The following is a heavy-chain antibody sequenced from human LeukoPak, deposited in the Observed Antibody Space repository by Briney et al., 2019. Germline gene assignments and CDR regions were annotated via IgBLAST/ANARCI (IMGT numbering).Heavy chain of an antibody. D-gene: IGHD6-19*01. V-gene: IGHV3-30*18. Sequence: PGTSLRLSCVVSGFTIANHGMHWVRQAAGKGLEWVAMISHDGGVEYYRDSVKGRFIISRDNSNDMLYLQMNSLRVEDTAVYYCAKDWGSSDWYNWFDPWGQGTLVTVSS. J-gene: IGHJ5*02. CDR3: AKDWGSSDWYNWFDP. CDR1: GFTIANHG. CDR2: ISHDGGVE.